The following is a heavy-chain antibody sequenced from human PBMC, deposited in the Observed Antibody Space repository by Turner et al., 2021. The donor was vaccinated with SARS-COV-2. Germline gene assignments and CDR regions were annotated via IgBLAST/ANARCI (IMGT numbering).Heavy chain of an antibody. Sequence: QVQLVESGGGVVQPGRSLSLSWAASGFTFSSYAMHWVRQAPGKGLEWVAVISYDGSNKFYADSVKGRFTISRDNSKNTLYLQMNSLRAEDTAVYYCARGGGYGAAFDYWGQGTLVTVSS. CDR1: GFTFSSYA. CDR2: ISYDGSNK. V-gene: IGHV3-30-3*01. J-gene: IGHJ4*02. CDR3: ARGGGYGAAFDY. D-gene: IGHD5-12*01.